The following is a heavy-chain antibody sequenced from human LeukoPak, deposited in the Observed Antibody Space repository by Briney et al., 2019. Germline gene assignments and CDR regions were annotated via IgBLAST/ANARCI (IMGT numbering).Heavy chain of an antibody. D-gene: IGHD4-11*01. CDR2: IYHTGYT. CDR3: ARGAYTDY. V-gene: IGHV4-30-2*03. CDR1: GGSISSGGYS. J-gene: IGHJ4*02. Sequence: SETLSLTCAVSGGSISSGGYSWSWIRQPPGKGLEWIGSIYHTGYTYYNSSLQSRAIISVDTSKNQFSLKLSSVTAADTAVYYCARGAYTDYWGQGTLVTVSS.